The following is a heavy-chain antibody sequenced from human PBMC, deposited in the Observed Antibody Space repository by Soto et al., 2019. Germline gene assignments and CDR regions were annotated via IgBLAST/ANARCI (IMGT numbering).Heavy chain of an antibody. V-gene: IGHV4-59*01. CDR3: ARELLSIAAAGSVFDP. CDR1: GGSISSYY. J-gene: IGHJ5*02. Sequence: SETLSLTCTVSGGSISSYYWSWIRQPPGKGLEWIGYIYYSGSTNYNPSLKSRVTISVDTSKNQFSLKLSSVTAADTAVYYCARELLSIAAAGSVFDPWGQGTLVTVSS. D-gene: IGHD6-13*01. CDR2: IYYSGST.